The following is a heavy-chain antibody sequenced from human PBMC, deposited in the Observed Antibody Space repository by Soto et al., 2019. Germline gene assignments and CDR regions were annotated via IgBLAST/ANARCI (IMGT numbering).Heavy chain of an antibody. CDR2: LIHGGST. CDR3: ARSPLSYDYVRQTWREVGDAFDV. CDR1: NSSLGAFH. D-gene: IGHD3-10*02. Sequence: QVHLEQWGAGLLKPSETLSLTCAIYNSSLGAFHWTWIRQPPGKGLEWIGELIHGGSTNYNPSLKSRGTFSRDTSKSQFSLHVMSVTAADTAVYYCARSPLSYDYVRQTWREVGDAFDVWGRGTSVTVSS. V-gene: IGHV4-34*02. J-gene: IGHJ3*01.